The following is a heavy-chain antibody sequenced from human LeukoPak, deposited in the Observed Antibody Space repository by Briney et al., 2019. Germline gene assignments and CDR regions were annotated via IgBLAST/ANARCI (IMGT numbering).Heavy chain of an antibody. V-gene: IGHV4-39*07. J-gene: IGHJ4*02. D-gene: IGHD6-19*01. CDR3: ARVFSSSGWYEVDY. Sequence: PSETLSLTCTVSGDSISSSNCYWGWIRQPPGKGLEWIGSIYFSGSTNYNPSLKSRVTISVDTSKNQFSLKLSSVTAADTAVYYCARVFSSSGWYEVDYWGQGTLVTVSS. CDR1: GDSISSSNCY. CDR2: IYFSGST.